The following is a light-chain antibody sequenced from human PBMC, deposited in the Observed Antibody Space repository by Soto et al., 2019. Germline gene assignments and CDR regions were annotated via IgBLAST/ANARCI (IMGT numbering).Light chain of an antibody. CDR3: AAWDDSLNGLV. CDR1: SSNIGSNT. CDR2: NNN. Sequence: QPVLTQPPSASGTPGQRVTISCSGSSSNIGSNTVNWYQQPPGTAPKLLIYNNNQRPSGVPDRFSGSKSGTSASLAISRLQSEDEADYYCAAWDDSLNGLVFGTGTNVTLL. V-gene: IGLV1-44*01. J-gene: IGLJ1*01.